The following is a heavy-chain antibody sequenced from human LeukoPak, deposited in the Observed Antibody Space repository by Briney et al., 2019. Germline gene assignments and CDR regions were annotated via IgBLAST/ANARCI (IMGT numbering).Heavy chain of an antibody. V-gene: IGHV4-34*01. CDR3: ARVPSDAFDI. CDR2: INHSGST. CDR1: GGSFSGYY. Sequence: SETLSLTCAVYGGSFSGYYWSWIRQPPGKGLEWIGEINHSGSTNYNPSLKSRVTISVDTSKNQFSLKLSSVTAADTAVYYCARVPSDAFDIWGQGTMVTVSS. J-gene: IGHJ3*02. D-gene: IGHD2-2*01.